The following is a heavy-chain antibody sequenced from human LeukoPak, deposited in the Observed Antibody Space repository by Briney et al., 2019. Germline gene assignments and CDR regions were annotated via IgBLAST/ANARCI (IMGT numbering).Heavy chain of an antibody. V-gene: IGHV4-59*01. CDR2: IYYTGST. D-gene: IGHD5-12*01. J-gene: IGHJ6*03. CDR1: GGSISSYY. Sequence: PSETLSLTCTISGGSISSYYWSWIRQPPGKGLEWIGYIYYTGSTNHNPSLKSRVTISVDTSKNQFSLKLSSVTAADTAVYYCARVVYSGYDFLGAMDVWGKGTTVTVSS. CDR3: ARVVYSGYDFLGAMDV.